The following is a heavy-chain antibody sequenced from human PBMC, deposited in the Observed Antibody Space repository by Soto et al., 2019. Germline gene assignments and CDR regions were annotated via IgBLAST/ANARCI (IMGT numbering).Heavy chain of an antibody. D-gene: IGHD3-10*01. Sequence: QVQLQESGPGLVKPSETLSLTCTVSGDSVTSGSYFWTWIRQPPGKRLEWIGYVYSSGGNNYNPSLKSRVTISLHTSKNQFSLELNSVTAADTAVYYCARARALHRGYPLDSWGQGTLVTVSS. CDR1: GDSVTSGSYF. J-gene: IGHJ4*02. CDR2: VYSSGGN. V-gene: IGHV4-61*01. CDR3: ARARALHRGYPLDS.